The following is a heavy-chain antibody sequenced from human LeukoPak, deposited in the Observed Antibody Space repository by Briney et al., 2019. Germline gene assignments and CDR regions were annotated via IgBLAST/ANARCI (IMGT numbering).Heavy chain of an antibody. V-gene: IGHV3-7*01. CDR1: GFTFNTFW. J-gene: IGHJ4*02. Sequence: GGSLRLSCEASGFTFNTFWMSWVRQAPGKGLEWVANINQGGRDTNYVDSVKGRFTIARDDAKNSLYLQMNSLRAEDTAVYYCAREAIVGYPWDYWGQGTLVTVSS. D-gene: IGHD3-22*01. CDR2: INQGGRDT. CDR3: AREAIVGYPWDY.